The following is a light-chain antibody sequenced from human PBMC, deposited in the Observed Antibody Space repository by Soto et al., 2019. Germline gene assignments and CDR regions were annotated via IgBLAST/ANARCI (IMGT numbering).Light chain of an antibody. CDR1: QSVSSS. CDR2: AAS. CDR3: QQYGSSPWT. Sequence: VITQSPATPSVAPGERGTPHLRASQSVSSSLAWYQQKPGQAPRLLINAASSRATGIPDRFSGSGSGTDFTLTISRLQPEDFAVYYCQQYGSSPWTFGAGTKVDIK. V-gene: IGKV3-20*01. J-gene: IGKJ1*01.